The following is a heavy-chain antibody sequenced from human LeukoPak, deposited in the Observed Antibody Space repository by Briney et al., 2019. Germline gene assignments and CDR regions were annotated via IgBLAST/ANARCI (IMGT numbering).Heavy chain of an antibody. CDR2: INHSGST. CDR1: GGSFSGYY. Sequence: SETLSLTCAVYGGSFSGYYWGWIRQPPGKGLEWIGEINHSGSTNYNPSLKSRVTISVDTSKNQFSLKLRSVTAADTAIYYCTRDETYTSDWQPNHYFYYMDVWGKGTTVTVSS. D-gene: IGHD6-19*01. CDR3: TRDETYTSDWQPNHYFYYMDV. J-gene: IGHJ6*03. V-gene: IGHV4-34*01.